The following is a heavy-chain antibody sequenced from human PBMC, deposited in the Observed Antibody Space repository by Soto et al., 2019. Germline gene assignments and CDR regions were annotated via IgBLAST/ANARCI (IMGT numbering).Heavy chain of an antibody. Sequence: EVQLVESGGALVQPGGSLRLSCAACGFTVSNLYMTWIRQAPGMGLEWVSVISSSGTAYYADSVKGRFTISIDSSKNTLFLQMNSLRAEDTAVYHCARDTFGGAYDFCHGGQGTLVTVSS. D-gene: IGHD3-3*01. CDR2: ISSSGTA. V-gene: IGHV3-66*01. CDR3: ARDTFGGAYDFCH. J-gene: IGHJ4*02. CDR1: GFTVSNLY.